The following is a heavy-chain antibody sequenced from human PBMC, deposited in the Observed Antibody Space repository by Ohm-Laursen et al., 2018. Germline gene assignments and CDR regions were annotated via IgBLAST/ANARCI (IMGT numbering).Heavy chain of an antibody. J-gene: IGHJ4*02. V-gene: IGHV3-30*18. CDR3: AKDEGGGNPRTYYFDY. CDR2: IPYDVSNK. CDR1: GFTINNYD. Sequence: SLRLSCAASGFTINNYDMHWVRQAPGKGLEWVAVIPYDVSNKYYADSVRGRFTISRDNSKNTLYLQMNSLRTEDTAVYYCAKDEGGGNPRTYYFDYWGQGTLVTVSS. D-gene: IGHD4-23*01.